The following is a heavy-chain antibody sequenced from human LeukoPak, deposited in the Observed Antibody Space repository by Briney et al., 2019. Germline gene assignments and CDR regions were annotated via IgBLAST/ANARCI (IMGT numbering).Heavy chain of an antibody. CDR2: IYTSGST. CDR3: ARGTAPNGDYAPFYRNYYYYYYMDV. D-gene: IGHD4-17*01. CDR1: GGSISSYY. J-gene: IGHJ6*03. Sequence: SETLSLTCTVSGGSISSYYWSWIRQPAGKGLEWIGRIYTSGSTTYNPSLKSRVTMSVDTSKNQFSLKLRSVTAADTAVYYCARGTAPNGDYAPFYRNYYYYYYMDVWGKGTTVTVSS. V-gene: IGHV4-4*07.